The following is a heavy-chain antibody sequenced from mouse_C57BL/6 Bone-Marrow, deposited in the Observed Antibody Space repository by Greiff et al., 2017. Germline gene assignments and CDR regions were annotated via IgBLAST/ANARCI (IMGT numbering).Heavy chain of an antibody. D-gene: IGHD2-5*01. CDR2: IHPNSGST. CDR1: GYTFTSYW. V-gene: IGHV1-64*01. J-gene: IGHJ4*01. CDR3: ARFYSNCYARDY. Sequence: VQLQQPGAELVKPGAPVKLSCKASGYTFTSYWMHWVKQRPGQGLEWIGMIHPNSGSTNYNEKFKSKATLTVDKSSSTAYMQLSSLTSEDSAVYYCARFYSNCYARDYWGQGTSVTVSS.